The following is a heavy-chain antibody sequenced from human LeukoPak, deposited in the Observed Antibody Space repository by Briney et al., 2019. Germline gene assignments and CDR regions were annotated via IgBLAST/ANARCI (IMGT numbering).Heavy chain of an antibody. CDR2: ISSSSSTI. V-gene: IGHV3-48*04. J-gene: IGHJ6*02. Sequence: GGSLRLSCAASGFTFSSYSMNWVRQAPGKGLEWVSYISSSSSTIYYADSVKGRFTISRDNAKNSLYLQMNSPRAEDTAVYYCVASTSSLKDYGMDVWGQGTTVTVSS. D-gene: IGHD2-2*01. CDR1: GFTFSSYS. CDR3: VASTSSLKDYGMDV.